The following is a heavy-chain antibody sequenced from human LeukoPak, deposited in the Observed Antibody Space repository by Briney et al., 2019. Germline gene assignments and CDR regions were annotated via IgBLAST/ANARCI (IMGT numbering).Heavy chain of an antibody. CDR3: VGPTPVDV. CDR1: GDSVSSNRAA. Sequence: SQTLSLTCVLSGDSVSSNRAAWNWVRQSPSRGLEWLGRTYYRSKWYNDYAVSVRGRITINPDTSKNQFSLQLQSVTPEDTAVYYCVGPTPVDVWGQGTTVTVSS. CDR2: TYYRSKWYN. V-gene: IGHV6-1*01. J-gene: IGHJ6*02.